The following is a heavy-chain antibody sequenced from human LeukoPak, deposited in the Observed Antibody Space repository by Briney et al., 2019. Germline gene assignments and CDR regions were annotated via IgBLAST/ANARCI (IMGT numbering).Heavy chain of an antibody. Sequence: GESLKISCKGFGYSFTNFWIAWVRQMPGKGLEWMGIIYPGDSDTRYSPSFEGQVTISADKSITTAYLQWSSLKASDTAMYYCARQITDQSSGYDSIDYWGQGTLVTVSS. CDR3: ARQITDQSSGYDSIDY. D-gene: IGHD5-12*01. CDR2: IYPGDSDT. V-gene: IGHV5-51*01. J-gene: IGHJ4*02. CDR1: GYSFTNFW.